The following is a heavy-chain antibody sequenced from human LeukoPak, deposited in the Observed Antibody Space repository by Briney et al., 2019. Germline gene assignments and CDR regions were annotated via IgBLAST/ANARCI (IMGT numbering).Heavy chain of an antibody. Sequence: GASVKVSCKVSGYTLTELSMHWVRQAPGKGLEWMGGFDPEDGETIYAQKFQGRVTMTRDTSISTAYMELSRLRSDDTAVYYCAREGLGDWGQGTLVTVSS. J-gene: IGHJ4*02. D-gene: IGHD6-19*01. CDR3: AREGLGD. CDR1: GYTLTELS. CDR2: FDPEDGET. V-gene: IGHV1-24*01.